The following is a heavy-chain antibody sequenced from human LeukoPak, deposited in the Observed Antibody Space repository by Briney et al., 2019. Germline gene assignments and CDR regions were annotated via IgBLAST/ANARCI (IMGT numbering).Heavy chain of an antibody. J-gene: IGHJ4*02. Sequence: GASVKVSCKASGGTFSSYVISWVRQAPGQGLEWMGWMNPNSGNTGYAQKFQGRVTMTRNTSISTAYMELSSLRSEDTAVYYCAKYGNGWNDFTTFDYWGQGTLVTVSS. CDR3: AKYGNGWNDFTTFDY. V-gene: IGHV1-8*02. D-gene: IGHD1-1*01. CDR2: MNPNSGNT. CDR1: GGTFSSYV.